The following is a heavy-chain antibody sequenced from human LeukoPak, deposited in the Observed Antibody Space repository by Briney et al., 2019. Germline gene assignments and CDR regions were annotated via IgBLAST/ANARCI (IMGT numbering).Heavy chain of an antibody. CDR1: GYSFIHYG. CDR2: VNPHSGNT. CDR3: ARGSRSGDY. D-gene: IGHD3-10*01. V-gene: IGHV1-8*01. J-gene: IGHJ4*02. Sequence: ASVRVSCKTAGYSFIHYGIHWVRQATGEGLEWMGWVNPHSGNTGYAQKFQGRITMTRDISTSTAYMELNSLRSEDTAIYYCARGSRSGDYWGQGTQVAVSS.